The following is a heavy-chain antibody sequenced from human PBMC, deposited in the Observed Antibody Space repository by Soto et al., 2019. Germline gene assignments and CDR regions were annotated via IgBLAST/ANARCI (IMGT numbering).Heavy chain of an antibody. CDR2: ITSSGGSK. V-gene: IGHV3-23*01. Sequence: GGSLRLSCAASGFTFSSYAMSWVRQAPGKGLEWVSAITSSGGSKYYADSVKGRFTISRDNSKSTLYLQMNSLRAEDTAVYYCAKVVRNATYLFYYYDMDVWGQGTTVTVSS. CDR3: AKVVRNATYLFYYYDMDV. CDR1: GFTFSSYA. D-gene: IGHD6-6*01. J-gene: IGHJ6*02.